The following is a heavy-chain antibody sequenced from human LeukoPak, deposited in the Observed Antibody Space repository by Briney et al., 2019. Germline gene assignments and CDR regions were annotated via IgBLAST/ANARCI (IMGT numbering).Heavy chain of an antibody. D-gene: IGHD6-13*01. V-gene: IGHV1-8*02. CDR1: GYTFTSYD. J-gene: IGHJ6*02. CDR2: MNPNSGNT. CDR3: ARLLMSSSSWWEFQGTYGMDV. Sequence: ASVKVSCKASGYTFTSYDINWVRQATGQGLEWMGWMNPNSGNTSYAQKFQRRVTMTRNTSISTAYMQLSSLRSEDTAVYYCARLLMSSSSWWEFQGTYGMDVWGQRTTVTVSS.